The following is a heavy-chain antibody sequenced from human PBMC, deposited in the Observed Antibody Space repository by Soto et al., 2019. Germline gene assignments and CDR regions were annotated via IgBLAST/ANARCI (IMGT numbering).Heavy chain of an antibody. J-gene: IGHJ6*02. Sequence: GASVKVSCKASGYTFTGYYMHWVRQAPGQGLEWMGWINPNSGGTNYAQKFQGRVTMTRDTSISTAYMELSRLRSDDTAVYYCARVPPAYYDFWSGYGASSTYYGMDVCGQGTTVTVSS. CDR3: ARVPPAYYDFWSGYGASSTYYGMDV. CDR1: GYTFTGYY. D-gene: IGHD3-3*01. CDR2: INPNSGGT. V-gene: IGHV1-2*02.